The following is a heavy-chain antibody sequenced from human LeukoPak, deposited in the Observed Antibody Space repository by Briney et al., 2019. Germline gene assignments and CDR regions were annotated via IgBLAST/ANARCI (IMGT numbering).Heavy chain of an antibody. Sequence: SETLSLTCAVSGDSVSSGDYSWSWIRQPPGKGLEWIGFVYQVGNTYYNPSLKSRVTISKDTSKTQFSLRLSSVTAADTAVYYCARARLDSSGRFDYWGQGTLVTVSS. CDR1: GDSVSSGDYS. V-gene: IGHV4-30-2*01. J-gene: IGHJ4*02. CDR3: ARARLDSSGRFDY. D-gene: IGHD3-22*01. CDR2: VYQVGNT.